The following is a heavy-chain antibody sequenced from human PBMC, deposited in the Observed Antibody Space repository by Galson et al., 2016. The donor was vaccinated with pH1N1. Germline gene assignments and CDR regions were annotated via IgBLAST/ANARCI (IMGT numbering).Heavy chain of an antibody. V-gene: IGHV3-30-3*01. Sequence: SLRLSCAASGFTFSNSGMHWVRQAPGKELEWVAFISYDGSLKYYTDSVKGRITISRDNSKNTLYLEMNSLRAEDTAVYYCARDGRTRLGFDYWGQGTLVTVSS. CDR3: ARDGRTRLGFDY. CDR2: ISYDGSLK. CDR1: GFTFSNSG. D-gene: IGHD1-1*01. J-gene: IGHJ4*02.